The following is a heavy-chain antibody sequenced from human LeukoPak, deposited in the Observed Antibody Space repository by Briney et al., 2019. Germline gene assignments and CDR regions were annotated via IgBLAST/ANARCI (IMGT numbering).Heavy chain of an antibody. CDR3: ARVERGYGMDV. Sequence: GGSPRLSCAASGFTFSSYWMSWVRQAQEKRIEWVANIKQDGSEKYYVDSVKGRFTISRDNAKNSLYLQMNSLRAEDTAVYYCARVERGYGMDVWGKGTTVTVSS. CDR2: IKQDGSEK. CDR1: GFTFSSYW. J-gene: IGHJ6*04. V-gene: IGHV3-7*05.